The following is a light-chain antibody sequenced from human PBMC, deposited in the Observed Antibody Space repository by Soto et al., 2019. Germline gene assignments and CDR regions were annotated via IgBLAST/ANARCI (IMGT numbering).Light chain of an antibody. CDR3: SSYAGNKNV. V-gene: IGLV2-8*01. CDR1: SSDVGGYNY. Sequence: QSALTQPPSASGSPGQSVTISCTGTSSDVGGYNYVSWYQQHPGKAPKLMIYEVSKRPSGVPDRFSGSKSGNTASLTVSGLQAEDEADYYCSSYAGNKNVFGTGTKVNVL. J-gene: IGLJ1*01. CDR2: EVS.